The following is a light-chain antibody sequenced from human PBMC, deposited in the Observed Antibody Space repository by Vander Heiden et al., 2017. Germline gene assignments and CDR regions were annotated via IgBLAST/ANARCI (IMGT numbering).Light chain of an antibody. CDR2: AAA. Sequence: DIQMTQSPSSLSASVGDRVTITCRASQSISSYLNWYQQKPGKAPKLLIYAAASLQSGVPSRFSGSGYGKDFTLTISSRQPEDFATYYCQQSDSTPLRTFGQRTKVEIK. J-gene: IGKJ1*01. CDR3: QQSDSTPLRT. CDR1: QSISSY. V-gene: IGKV1-39*01.